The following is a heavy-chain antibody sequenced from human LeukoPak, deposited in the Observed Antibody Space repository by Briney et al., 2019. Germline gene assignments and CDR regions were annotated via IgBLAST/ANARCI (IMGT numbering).Heavy chain of an antibody. J-gene: IGHJ6*02. V-gene: IGHV1-69*04. CDR3: ARDRRIFHNPVPIFYYYGMDV. CDR2: IIPIFGIA. Sequence: GASVKVSCKASGGTFSSYAISWVRQAPGQGLEWMGRIIPIFGIANYARKFQGRVTITADKSTSTAYMELSSLRSEDTAVYYCARDRRIFHNPVPIFYYYGMDVWGQGTTVTVSS. D-gene: IGHD2/OR15-2a*01. CDR1: GGTFSSYA.